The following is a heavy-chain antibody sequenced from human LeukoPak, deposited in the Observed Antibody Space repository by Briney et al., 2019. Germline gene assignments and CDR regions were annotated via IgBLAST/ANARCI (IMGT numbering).Heavy chain of an antibody. Sequence: GGSLRLSCAASGFTFSTYSMNWVRQAPGKGLEWVSSISSSGSYIYYADSVKGRFTISRDNAKNSLYLQMNSLRAEDTAVYYCARCTATSSTSCYAVDYWGPGTLVTVSS. V-gene: IGHV3-21*01. J-gene: IGHJ4*02. CDR3: ARCTATSSTSCYAVDY. CDR2: ISSSGSYI. CDR1: GFTFSTYS. D-gene: IGHD2-2*01.